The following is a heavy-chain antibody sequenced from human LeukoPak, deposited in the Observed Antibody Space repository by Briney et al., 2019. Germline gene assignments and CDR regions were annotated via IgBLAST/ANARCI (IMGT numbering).Heavy chain of an antibody. CDR3: AKAEYGDYGVFDL. J-gene: IGHJ4*02. V-gene: IGHV3-23*01. D-gene: IGHD4/OR15-4a*01. Sequence: GGSLRLSCAASGFTFSSYAMNWVRQAPGKGLEWVSTISGCGGVTYYADSVKGRFTISRDNSKSTLYLQMNSLRAEDTAVYYCAKAEYGDYGVFDLWGQGTLVTVSS. CDR1: GFTFSSYA. CDR2: ISGCGGVT.